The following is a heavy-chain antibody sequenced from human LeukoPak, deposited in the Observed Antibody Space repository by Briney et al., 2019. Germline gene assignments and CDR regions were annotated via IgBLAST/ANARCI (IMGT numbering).Heavy chain of an antibody. Sequence: SGSIGYADSVKGRFTISRDNAKNSLYLQMNSLRAEDTALYYCAKDRVPQYEFGSSSYGMDVWGQGTTVTVSS. CDR3: AKDRVPQYEFGSSSYGMDV. D-gene: IGHD3-10*01. CDR2: SGSI. J-gene: IGHJ6*02. V-gene: IGHV3-9*01.